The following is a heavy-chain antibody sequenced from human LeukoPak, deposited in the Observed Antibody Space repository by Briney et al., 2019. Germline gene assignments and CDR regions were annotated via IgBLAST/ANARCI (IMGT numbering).Heavy chain of an antibody. CDR3: ASQGYCTNGVCYL. Sequence: SETLSLTCAVYGGSFSGYYWSWIRQPPGKGLEWIGEINHSGSTNYNPSPKSRVTISVDTSKNQFSLKLSSVTAADTAVYYCASQGYCTNGVCYLWGQGTLVTVSS. D-gene: IGHD2-8*01. V-gene: IGHV4-34*01. CDR1: GGSFSGYY. J-gene: IGHJ5*02. CDR2: INHSGST.